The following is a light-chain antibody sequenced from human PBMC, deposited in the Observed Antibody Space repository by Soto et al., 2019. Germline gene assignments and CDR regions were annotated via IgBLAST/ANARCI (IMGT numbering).Light chain of an antibody. Sequence: EIVLTPSPATLSLSPGESATLSCRASQSVSSYLAWYQQKPGQAPRLLIYDASNRATGIPARFSGSGSGTDFTLTIRSLEPEDFAVYYCQQRSNWITFGQGTRLEIK. J-gene: IGKJ5*01. CDR1: QSVSSY. CDR3: QQRSNWIT. CDR2: DAS. V-gene: IGKV3-11*01.